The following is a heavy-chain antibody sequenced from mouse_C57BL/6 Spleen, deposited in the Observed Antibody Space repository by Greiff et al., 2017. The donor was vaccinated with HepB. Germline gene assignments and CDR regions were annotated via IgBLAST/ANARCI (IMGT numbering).Heavy chain of an antibody. J-gene: IGHJ3*01. CDR2: IYPGDGDT. CDR1: GYAFSSSW. D-gene: IGHD4-1*01. CDR3: ANPLTGRDWFAY. V-gene: IGHV1-82*01. Sequence: VQLQQSGPELVKPGASVKISCKASGYAFSSSWMNWVKQRPGKGLEWIGRIYPGDGDTNYNGKFKGKATLTADKSSSTAYMQLSSLTSEDSAVYFCANPLTGRDWFAYWGQGTLVTVSA.